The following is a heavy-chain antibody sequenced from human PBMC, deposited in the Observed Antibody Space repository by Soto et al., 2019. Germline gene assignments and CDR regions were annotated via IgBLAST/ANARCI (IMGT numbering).Heavy chain of an antibody. CDR3: AKGATMIVVVITTGGLLDY. J-gene: IGHJ4*02. D-gene: IGHD3-22*01. Sequence: GGSLRLSCAASGFTFSSYAMSWVRQAPGKGLEWVSAISGSGGSTYYADSVKGRFTISRDNSKNTLYLQMNSLRAEDTAVYYCAKGATMIVVVITTGGLLDYWGQGTLVTVSS. V-gene: IGHV3-23*01. CDR1: GFTFSSYA. CDR2: ISGSGGST.